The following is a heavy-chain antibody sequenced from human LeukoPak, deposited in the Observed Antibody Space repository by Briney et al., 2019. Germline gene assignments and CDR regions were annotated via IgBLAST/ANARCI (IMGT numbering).Heavy chain of an antibody. Sequence: SETLSLTCSVSGDSISTSSYYWGWIRQPPGKGLEWIGSIYYSGSTNYTPSLKSRVTISADTSKNQFSLKLSSVTAADTAVYYCARGPYLYSSGRGAFDIWGQGTMVTVSS. V-gene: IGHV4-39*07. CDR1: GDSISTSSYY. CDR2: IYYSGST. J-gene: IGHJ3*02. D-gene: IGHD6-25*01. CDR3: ARGPYLYSSGRGAFDI.